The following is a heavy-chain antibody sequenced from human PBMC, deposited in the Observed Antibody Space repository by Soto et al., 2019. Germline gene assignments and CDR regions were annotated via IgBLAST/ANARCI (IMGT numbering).Heavy chain of an antibody. CDR1: GFTFSSYW. V-gene: IGHV3-7*01. CDR2: IKQDGSEK. CDR3: ARDRGVDGGVGYCTNGVCSGGCYYYYYYMDV. J-gene: IGHJ6*03. D-gene: IGHD2-8*01. Sequence: HPGGSLRLSCAASGFTFSSYWMSWVRQAPGKGLEWVANIKQDGSEKYYVDSVKGRFTISRDNARNSLYLQMNSLRAEDTAVYYCARDRGVDGGVGYCTNGVCSGGCYYYYYYMDVWGKGTTVTVSS.